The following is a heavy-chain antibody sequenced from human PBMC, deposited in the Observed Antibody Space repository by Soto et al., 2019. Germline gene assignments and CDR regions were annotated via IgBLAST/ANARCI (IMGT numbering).Heavy chain of an antibody. CDR3: TTEEWYYFPS. D-gene: IGHD3-3*01. CDR2: INQDVSER. V-gene: IGHV3-7*03. Sequence: GGSLRLSCAASGFTFSVQWMSWVRQAPGKGLEWVATINQDVSERYYVDSVKGRFSISRDNAKNSLYLQMNSPRAEDTAVYYCTTEEWYYFPSWGQGTLVTVSS. CDR1: GFTFSVQW. J-gene: IGHJ4*02.